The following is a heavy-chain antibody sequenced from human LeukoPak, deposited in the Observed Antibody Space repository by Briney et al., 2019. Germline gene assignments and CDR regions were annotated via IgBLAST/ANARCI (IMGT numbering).Heavy chain of an antibody. J-gene: IGHJ3*02. Sequence: SETLSLTCTVSGGSISSYYWSWIRQPPVKGLEWIGEINHSGSTNYNPSLKSRVTISVDTSKNQFSLKLSSVTAADTAVYYCARVRGVVVPAAMNSGAFDIWGQGTMVTVSS. D-gene: IGHD2-2*01. CDR3: ARVRGVVVPAAMNSGAFDI. V-gene: IGHV4-34*01. CDR2: INHSGST. CDR1: GGSISSYY.